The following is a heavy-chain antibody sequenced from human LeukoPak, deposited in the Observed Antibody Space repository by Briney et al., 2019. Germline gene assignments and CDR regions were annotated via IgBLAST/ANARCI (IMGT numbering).Heavy chain of an antibody. D-gene: IGHD6-19*01. Sequence: GGSLRLSCAASEFTFRNYWMSWVRQAPGTGLEWVASIKQDGSDRNYVASVRGRFTISRDNAESSLYLQMNSLRAEDTAVYYCVRNLAVAGTCFDSWGQGTLVTASS. CDR3: VRNLAVAGTCFDS. V-gene: IGHV3-7*03. CDR1: EFTFRNYW. CDR2: IKQDGSDR. J-gene: IGHJ4*02.